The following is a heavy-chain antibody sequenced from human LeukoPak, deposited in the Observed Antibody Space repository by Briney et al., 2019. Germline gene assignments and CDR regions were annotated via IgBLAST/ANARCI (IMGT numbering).Heavy chain of an antibody. CDR3: ARDNIAAAGSYYYMDV. CDR1: GGSISSYY. Sequence: SETLSLTCTVSGGSISSYYRSWIRQPAGKGLEWIGRIYTSGSTNYNPSLKSRVTMSVDTSKNQFSLKLSSVTAADTAVYYCARDNIAAAGSYYYMDVWGKGTTVTITS. J-gene: IGHJ6*03. D-gene: IGHD6-13*01. CDR2: IYTSGST. V-gene: IGHV4-4*07.